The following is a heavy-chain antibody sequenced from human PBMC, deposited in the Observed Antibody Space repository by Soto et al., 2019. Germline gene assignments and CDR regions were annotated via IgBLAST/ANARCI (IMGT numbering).Heavy chain of an antibody. V-gene: IGHV3-73*01. J-gene: IGHJ4*02. CDR1: GFTFSGSA. CDR3: TRRVDSSGYYLDY. D-gene: IGHD3-22*01. CDR2: IRSKANSYAT. Sequence: GGSLRLSCAASGFTFSGSAMHWVRQASGKELEWVGRIRSKANSYATAYAASVKGRFTISRDDSKNTAYLQMNSLKTEDTAVYYCTRRVDSSGYYLDYWGQGTLVTVSS.